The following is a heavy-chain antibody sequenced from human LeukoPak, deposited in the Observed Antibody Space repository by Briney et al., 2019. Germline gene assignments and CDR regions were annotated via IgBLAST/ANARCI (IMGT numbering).Heavy chain of an antibody. CDR3: ARADSSGYPPTGFDY. CDR2: IIPIFGTA. CDR1: GGTFSSYA. D-gene: IGHD3-22*01. Sequence: SVKVSCKASGGTFSSYAISWVRQAPGQGLEWMGGIIPIFGTANYAQKFQGRVTITADKSTSTAYMELSSLRSEDTAVYYCARADSSGYPPTGFDYWGQGTLVTVSS. J-gene: IGHJ4*02. V-gene: IGHV1-69*06.